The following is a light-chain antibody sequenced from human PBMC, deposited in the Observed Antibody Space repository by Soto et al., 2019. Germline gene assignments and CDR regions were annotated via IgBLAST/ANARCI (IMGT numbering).Light chain of an antibody. Sequence: EIVLTQSPGTLSLSPGERATLSCRASQSVSSSYLAWYQQKPGQAPRLLIYGASSRATGIPDRFSGSGSGTDFTLTISRLEPEDFAVYYCQQYGISPLTFGPGTKVEIK. CDR1: QSVSSSY. CDR3: QQYGISPLT. CDR2: GAS. J-gene: IGKJ3*01. V-gene: IGKV3-20*01.